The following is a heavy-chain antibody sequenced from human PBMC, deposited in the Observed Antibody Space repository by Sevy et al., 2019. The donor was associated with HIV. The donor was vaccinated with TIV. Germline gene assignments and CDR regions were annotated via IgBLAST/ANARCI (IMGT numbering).Heavy chain of an antibody. V-gene: IGHV4-39*01. CDR2: IYYSGST. J-gene: IGHJ4*02. Sequence: SETLSLTCTVSGGSISSSSYYWGWIRQPPGKGLEWIGSIYYSGSTYYNPSLKSRVTISVDSSKNQFSLKLSSVTAADTAVYYCARRVSAGYNSNYFDYWGQGTLVTVSS. CDR1: GGSISSSSYY. CDR3: ARRVSAGYNSNYFDY. D-gene: IGHD5-12*01.